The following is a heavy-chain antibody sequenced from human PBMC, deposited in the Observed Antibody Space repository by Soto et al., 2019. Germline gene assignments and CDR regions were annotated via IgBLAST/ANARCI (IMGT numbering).Heavy chain of an antibody. J-gene: IGHJ4*02. D-gene: IGHD3-10*01. CDR3: ARQPYYGLWPYAFDY. CDR1: GFSLSTSGVA. Sequence: QITLKESGPTLVKPTQPLTLTCTFSGFSLSTSGVAVGWIRQPPGKALEWLALIYCDDDKRYSPSLRSRLTITEETSNNQVVPTMTNMDPVDTATYFCARQPYYGLWPYAFDYRGQEILASVSS. CDR2: IYCDDDK. V-gene: IGHV2-5*02.